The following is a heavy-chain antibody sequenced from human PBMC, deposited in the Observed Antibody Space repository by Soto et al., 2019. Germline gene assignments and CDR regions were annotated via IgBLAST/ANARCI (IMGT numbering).Heavy chain of an antibody. CDR3: AKEKSSSSYYYYGMDV. V-gene: IGHV3-23*01. J-gene: IGHJ6*02. CDR1: GFTFSSYA. Sequence: PGGSLRLSCAASGFTFSSYAMSWVRQAPGKGLEWVSAISGSGGSTYYADSVKGRFTISRDNSKNTLYLQMNSLRAEDTAVYYCAKEKSSSSYYYYGMDVWGQGTTVTVSS. CDR2: ISGSGGST. D-gene: IGHD6-6*01.